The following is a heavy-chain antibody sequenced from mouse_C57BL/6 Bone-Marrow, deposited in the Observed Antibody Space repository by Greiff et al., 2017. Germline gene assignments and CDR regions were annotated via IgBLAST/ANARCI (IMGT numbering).Heavy chain of an antibody. CDR3: TTRANWSWFAY. Sequence: VHVKQSGAELVRPGASVKLSCTASGFNIKDDYMHWVKQRPEQGLEWIGWIDPENGDTEYASKFQGKATITADTSSNTAYLQLSSLTSEDTAVYYCTTRANWSWFAYWGQGTLVTVSA. CDR1: GFNIKDDY. CDR2: IDPENGDT. D-gene: IGHD4-1*01. V-gene: IGHV14-4*01. J-gene: IGHJ3*01.